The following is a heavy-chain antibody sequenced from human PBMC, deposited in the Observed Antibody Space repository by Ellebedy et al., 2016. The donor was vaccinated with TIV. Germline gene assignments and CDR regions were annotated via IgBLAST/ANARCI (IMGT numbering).Heavy chain of an antibody. J-gene: IGHJ4*02. V-gene: IGHV1-46*01. Sequence: ASVKVSCKAFGYTLTNYYVRWVRQAPGQGLEWMGIIDPSGGSTIYSQKFQGRVTMTNDTSTNTVYMELSSLRSEDTAIYYCARKYYFDFWGQGTLVTVSS. CDR3: ARKYYFDF. CDR2: IDPSGGST. CDR1: GYTLTNYY.